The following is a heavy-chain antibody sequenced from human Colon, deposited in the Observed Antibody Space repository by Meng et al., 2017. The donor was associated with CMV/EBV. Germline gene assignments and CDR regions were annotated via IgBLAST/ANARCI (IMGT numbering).Heavy chain of an antibody. CDR1: GGTFSSYT. D-gene: IGHD2-2*01. J-gene: IGHJ5*02. Sequence: SVKVSCKASGGTFSSYTISWVRQAPGQGLEWMGRIIPILGIANYAQKFQGRVTITADKSTSTAYMELSSLRSEDTAVYYCATATYPLLDGASGGGDWFDPWGQGTLVTVSS. CDR2: IIPILGIA. CDR3: ATATYPLLDGASGGGDWFDP. V-gene: IGHV1-69*02.